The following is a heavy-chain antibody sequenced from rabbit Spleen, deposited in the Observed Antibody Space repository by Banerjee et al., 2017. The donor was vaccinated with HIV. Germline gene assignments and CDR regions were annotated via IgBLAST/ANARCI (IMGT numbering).Heavy chain of an antibody. V-gene: IGHV1S7*01. CDR2: IDPVFGIT. CDR3: VRDQAGHAGYGPWYFNL. D-gene: IGHD4-2*01. J-gene: IGHJ4*01. CDR1: GFTLSSYY. Sequence: QLEESGGGLVKPEGSLTLTCTASGFTLSSYYMNWVRQAPGKGLEWIGYIDPVFGITYYANWVNGRFTISRHNAQNTLYLQLNSLTAADTATYFCVRDQAGHAGYGPWYFNLWGQGTLVTVS.